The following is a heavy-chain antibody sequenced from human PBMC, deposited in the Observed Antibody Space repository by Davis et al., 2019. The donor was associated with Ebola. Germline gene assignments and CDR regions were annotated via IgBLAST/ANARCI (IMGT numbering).Heavy chain of an antibody. D-gene: IGHD3-10*01. CDR2: IYSRGTT. Sequence: MPSETLSLTCNVSGRSVTSSSHYWGWVRQPPGKGLEWIGSIYSRGTTYYNPSLESRVTISIATSKNQCSLNLTSVTAADTAVYFCASRFGYFDFWGQGALVTVSS. J-gene: IGHJ4*02. CDR3: ASRFGYFDF. CDR1: GRSVTSSSHY. V-gene: IGHV4-39*01.